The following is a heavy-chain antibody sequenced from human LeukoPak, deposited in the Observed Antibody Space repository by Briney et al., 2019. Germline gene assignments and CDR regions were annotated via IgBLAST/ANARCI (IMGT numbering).Heavy chain of an antibody. D-gene: IGHD3-22*01. J-gene: IGHJ4*02. V-gene: IGHV3-30*03. CDR2: ISYDGSNK. Sequence: RSLRLSCAASGFTFTSYGMDWVRQAPGKGLEWLALISYDGSNKYSADSVKGRFTISRDNSKNTLYLQMDSLRADDTAVYYCARGVRYYDSSGTLLDYWGQGTLVTVSS. CDR1: GFTFTSYG. CDR3: ARGVRYYDSSGTLLDY.